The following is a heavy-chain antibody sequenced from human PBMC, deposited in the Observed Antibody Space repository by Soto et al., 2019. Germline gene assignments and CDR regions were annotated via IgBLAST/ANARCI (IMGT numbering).Heavy chain of an antibody. Sequence: QVQLVESGGGVVQPGRSLRLSCAASGFTFSSYGMHWVRQAPGKGLEWVAVISYDGSNKYCADSVKGRFTISTDNSKNTLYLQMNSLRAEDTAVYYCAKAMVVVTAISGGGGFDKWGQGTLVTVSS. V-gene: IGHV3-30*18. D-gene: IGHD2-21*02. J-gene: IGHJ3*02. CDR1: GFTFSSYG. CDR3: AKAMVVVTAISGGGGFDK. CDR2: ISYDGSNK.